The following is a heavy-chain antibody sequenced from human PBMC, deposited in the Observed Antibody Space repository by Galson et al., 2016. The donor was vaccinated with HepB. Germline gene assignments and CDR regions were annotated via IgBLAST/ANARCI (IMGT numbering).Heavy chain of an antibody. CDR2: ISSEGSNK. D-gene: IGHD6-13*01. J-gene: IGHJ5*02. CDR3: ARGGYSSDWYYWFDP. Sequence: SLRLSCAASGFTFRNYALHWVRQAPGKGLEWVAVISSEGSNKYYADSVKGRFTISRDDSKNTVFLQMNSLRGEDSAVYYCARGGYSSDWYYWFDPWGQGTLVTVSS. V-gene: IGHV3-30-3*01. CDR1: GFTFRNYA.